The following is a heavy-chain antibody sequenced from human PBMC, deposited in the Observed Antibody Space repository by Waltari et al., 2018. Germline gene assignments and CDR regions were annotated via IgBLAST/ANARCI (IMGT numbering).Heavy chain of an antibody. Sequence: EVQLVESGGGLVQPGGSLRLSCAVSGFIFGSYWMTWVRQAPGKGLEWLANINQDGSVKSYLDSVKGRFTISRGNAKNSLYLQMNSLRVEDTAVFYCARSIWGEGNYWGQGTLVTVSS. CDR2: INQDGSVK. V-gene: IGHV3-7*01. D-gene: IGHD3-16*01. J-gene: IGHJ4*02. CDR1: GFIFGSYW. CDR3: ARSIWGEGNY.